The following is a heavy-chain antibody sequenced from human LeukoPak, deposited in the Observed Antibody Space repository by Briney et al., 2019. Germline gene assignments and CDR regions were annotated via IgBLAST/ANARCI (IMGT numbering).Heavy chain of an antibody. V-gene: IGHV4-31*03. CDR1: GGSISSGGYY. CDR3: ARDGIGGDGYTKFENWFDP. J-gene: IGHJ5*02. D-gene: IGHD5-24*01. CDR2: IYYSGST. Sequence: SQTLSLTCTVSGGSISSGGYYWSWIRQHPGKGLEWIGYIYYSGSTYYNPSLKSRVTISVDTSKNQFSLKLSSVTAADTAVYYCARDGIGGDGYTKFENWFDPWGQGTLVTVSS.